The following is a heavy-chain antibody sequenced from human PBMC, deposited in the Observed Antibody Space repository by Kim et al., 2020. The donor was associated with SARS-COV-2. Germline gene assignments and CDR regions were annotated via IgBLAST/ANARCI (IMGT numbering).Heavy chain of an antibody. Sequence: RRVTISVDTSKNQFSLKLSSVTAADTAVYYCARVQQLLWFGELLPCGFDPWGQGTLVTVSS. CDR3: ARVQQLLWFGELLPCGFDP. D-gene: IGHD3-10*01. V-gene: IGHV4-39*07. J-gene: IGHJ5*02.